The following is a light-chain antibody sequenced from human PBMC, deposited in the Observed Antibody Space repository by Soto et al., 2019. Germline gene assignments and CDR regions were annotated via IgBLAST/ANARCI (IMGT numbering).Light chain of an antibody. CDR1: QSVSSSY. V-gene: IGKV3-15*01. Sequence: EIVLTKSPGTPSLSPGERATLSCRASQSVSSSYLAWYQQKPGQAPRLLIYGASTRATGIPARFTGSGSGTEFTLAISILQFDDSAVYYCQQYNNWWTFGQGTKVDIK. CDR3: QQYNNWWT. J-gene: IGKJ1*01. CDR2: GAS.